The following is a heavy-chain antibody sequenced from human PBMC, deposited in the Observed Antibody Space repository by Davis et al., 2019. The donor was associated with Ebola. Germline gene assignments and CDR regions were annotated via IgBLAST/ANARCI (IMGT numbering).Heavy chain of an antibody. CDR3: ARDTDFWSGYPLTVRFDY. Sequence: SVKVSCKASGGTFSSYAISWVRQAPGQGLEWMGGIIPIFGTANYAQKFQGRVTITADESTSTAYMELSSLRSEDTAVYYCARDTDFWSGYPLTVRFDYWGQGTLVTVSS. J-gene: IGHJ4*02. V-gene: IGHV1-69*13. CDR1: GGTFSSYA. CDR2: IIPIFGTA. D-gene: IGHD3-3*01.